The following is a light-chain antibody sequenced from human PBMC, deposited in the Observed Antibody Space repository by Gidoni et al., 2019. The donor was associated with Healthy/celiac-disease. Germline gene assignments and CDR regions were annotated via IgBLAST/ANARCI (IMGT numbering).Light chain of an antibody. J-gene: IGKJ4*01. Sequence: DDVRIQSSLSLPVTLRQPASISCRSSHSLVYSDGNTSLNWFQQRPGQSPRRLIYKVFNRDSWVPDRFSGSGSGTDFTLKISRVEAEDVGVYYCMQGTHSTAFXGXTKLEIK. V-gene: IGKV2-30*01. CDR2: KVF. CDR3: MQGTHSTA. CDR1: HSLVYSDGNTS.